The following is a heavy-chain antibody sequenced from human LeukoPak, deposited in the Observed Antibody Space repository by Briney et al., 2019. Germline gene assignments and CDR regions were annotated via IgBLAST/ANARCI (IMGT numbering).Heavy chain of an antibody. D-gene: IGHD3-22*01. CDR3: ARGSSGYYSGSSAFDI. Sequence: PSETLSPTCTVSGGSISSYYWSWIRQPPGKGLEWIGYIYYSGSTNYNPSLKSRVTISVDTSKNQFSLKLSSVTAADTAVYYCARGSSGYYSGSSAFDIWGQGTMVTVSS. CDR1: GGSISSYY. CDR2: IYYSGST. V-gene: IGHV4-59*01. J-gene: IGHJ3*02.